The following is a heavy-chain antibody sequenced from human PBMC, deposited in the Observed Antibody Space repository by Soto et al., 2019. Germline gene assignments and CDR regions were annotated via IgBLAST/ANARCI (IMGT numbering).Heavy chain of an antibody. CDR2: ISGSGGST. CDR3: AKDVASAGYNWFDP. CDR1: GFTFSSYA. J-gene: IGHJ5*02. V-gene: IGHV3-23*01. Sequence: GGSLSLSCAASGFTFSSYAMSWVRQAPGKGLEWVSAISGSGGSTYYADSVKGRFTISRDNSKNTLYLQRNSLRAEDTAVYYCAKDVASAGYNWFDPWGQGTLVTVSS. D-gene: IGHD6-13*01.